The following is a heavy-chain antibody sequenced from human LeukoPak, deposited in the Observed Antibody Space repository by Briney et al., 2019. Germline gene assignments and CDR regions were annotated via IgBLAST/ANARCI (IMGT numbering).Heavy chain of an antibody. CDR3: ARIDSSGFYPAY. D-gene: IGHD3-22*01. J-gene: IGHJ4*02. Sequence: PGGSLRLSCAASGFTVSSNFMSRVRQAPGKGLEWVSVVYGGGTTYYADAVKGRFTISRDNSKNALYLQMNSLRVEDTAVYYCARIDSSGFYPAYWGQGTLVTVSS. CDR2: VYGGGTT. V-gene: IGHV3-53*01. CDR1: GFTVSSNF.